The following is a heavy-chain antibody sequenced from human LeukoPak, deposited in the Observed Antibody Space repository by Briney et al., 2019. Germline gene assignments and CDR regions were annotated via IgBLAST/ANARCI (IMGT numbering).Heavy chain of an antibody. J-gene: IGHJ2*01. V-gene: IGHV3-72*01. CDR2: IRNKANTYTT. CDR3: ARAGVGTRYFDL. D-gene: IGHD6-13*01. Sequence: GGSLRLSCAASGFTFSDYYMDWVRQASGKGLDWVARIRNKANTYTTEYAASVKGRFTISRGESKNSLYLQMNSLKTEDTAVYFCARAGVGTRYFDLWGRGTLVTVSS. CDR1: GFTFSDYY.